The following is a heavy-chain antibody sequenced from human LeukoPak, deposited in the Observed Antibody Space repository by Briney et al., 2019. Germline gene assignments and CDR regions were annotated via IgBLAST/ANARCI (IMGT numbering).Heavy chain of an antibody. Sequence: GESLKISCKGSGYSFTNYWIGWVRQMPGKGLKWMGIIYPGDSDARYSPSFQGQVTISADKSISTAYLQWSSLKASDTAMYYCARRAQWERVAAFDMWGQGTMVTVSS. V-gene: IGHV5-51*01. D-gene: IGHD1-26*01. CDR1: GYSFTNYW. J-gene: IGHJ3*02. CDR3: ARRAQWERVAAFDM. CDR2: IYPGDSDA.